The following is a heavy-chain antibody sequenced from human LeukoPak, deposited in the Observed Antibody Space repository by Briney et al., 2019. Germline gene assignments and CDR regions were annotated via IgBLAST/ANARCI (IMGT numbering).Heavy chain of an antibody. V-gene: IGHV3-23*01. J-gene: IGHJ4*02. CDR3: AKDNVRLRDGPYFLEY. Sequence: PGGSLRLSCAASGFTFSSSAMSWVRQAPGKGLEWVSLISHTGGNAYYADSVRGRFTISRDNSKNTLYLQMNSLRAEDTALYYCAKDNVRLRDGPYFLEYWGPGTLVTVSS. CDR1: GFTFSSSA. CDR2: ISHTGGNA. D-gene: IGHD2-15*01.